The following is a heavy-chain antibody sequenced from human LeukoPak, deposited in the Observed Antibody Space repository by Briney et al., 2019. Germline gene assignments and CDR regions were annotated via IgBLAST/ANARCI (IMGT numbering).Heavy chain of an antibody. CDR3: ARDRRYGSGSYLLPGDAFDI. D-gene: IGHD3-10*01. V-gene: IGHV1-18*01. CDR2: ISAYNGNT. CDR1: GYTFTSYG. Sequence: GASVKVSCKASGYTFTSYGISWVRQAPGQGLEWMGWISAYNGNTNYAQKLQGRVTMTTDPSTSTAYMELRSLRSDDTAVYYCARDRRYGSGSYLLPGDAFDIWGQGTMVTVSS. J-gene: IGHJ3*02.